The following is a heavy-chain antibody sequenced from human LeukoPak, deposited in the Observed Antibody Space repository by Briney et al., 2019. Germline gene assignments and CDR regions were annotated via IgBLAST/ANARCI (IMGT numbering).Heavy chain of an antibody. CDR1: GYTFTSYD. J-gene: IGHJ4*02. Sequence: ASVKVSCKASGYTFTSYDINWVRQATGQGLEWMGWMKPNSGNTGYAQKFQGRVTMTRNTSISTAYMELSSLRSEDTAVYYCARGVGYSYGFGYWGQGTLVTVSS. CDR3: ARGVGYSYGFGY. CDR2: MKPNSGNT. D-gene: IGHD5-18*01. V-gene: IGHV1-8*01.